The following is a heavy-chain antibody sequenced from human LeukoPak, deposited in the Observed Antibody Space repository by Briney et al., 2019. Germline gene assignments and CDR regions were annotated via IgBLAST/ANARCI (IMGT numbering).Heavy chain of an antibody. D-gene: IGHD6-13*01. CDR1: GGSISNDF. J-gene: IGHJ5*02. Sequence: SETLSLTCTVSGGSISNDFWSWIRQPPGKGLEWIGYISYSGITNYNPSLKSRVTISVDPSKNQFSLRLRSVTAADTAVHFCAGDIAAINIPGSRLDPWGQGTLVTVSS. CDR3: AGDIAAINIPGSRLDP. V-gene: IGHV4-59*08. CDR2: ISYSGIT.